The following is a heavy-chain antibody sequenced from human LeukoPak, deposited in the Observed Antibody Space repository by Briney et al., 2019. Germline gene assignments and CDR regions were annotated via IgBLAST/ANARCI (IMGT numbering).Heavy chain of an antibody. V-gene: IGHV4-39*01. D-gene: IGHD2-2*01. CDR3: VRLPLKYQVDC. J-gene: IGHJ4*02. CDR2: IYYSGIT. Sequence: SETLSLTCTVSGGSIISSSYYWGWIRQPPGKGLEWIGSIYYSGITSYNPSLKSRVTISVDTSKNQFSLKLSSVTAADTAVYYCVRLPLKYQVDCWGQETLVTVSS. CDR1: GGSIISSSYY.